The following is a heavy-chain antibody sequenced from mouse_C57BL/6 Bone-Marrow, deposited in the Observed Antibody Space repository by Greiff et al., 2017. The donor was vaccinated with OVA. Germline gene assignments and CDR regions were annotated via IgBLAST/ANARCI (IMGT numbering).Heavy chain of an antibody. V-gene: IGHV5-4*01. J-gene: IGHJ4*01. D-gene: IGHD1-1*01. Sequence: EVKLMESGGGLVKPGGSLKLSCAASGFTFSSYAMSWVRQTPEKRLEWVATISDGGSYTYYPDNVKGRFTISRDNAKNNLYLQMSHLKSEDTAMYYGARDRYYYGSSSYAMDYWGQGTSVTVSS. CDR2: ISDGGSYT. CDR3: ARDRYYYGSSSYAMDY. CDR1: GFTFSSYA.